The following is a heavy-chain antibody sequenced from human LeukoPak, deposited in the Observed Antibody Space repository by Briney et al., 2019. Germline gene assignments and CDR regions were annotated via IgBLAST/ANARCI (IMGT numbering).Heavy chain of an antibody. D-gene: IGHD3-9*01. V-gene: IGHV4-38-2*02. J-gene: IGHJ4*02. CDR2: IYLSGST. CDR1: GYSISSGYY. Sequence: SETLSLTCAVSGYSISSGYYWGWIRQPPGKGLEWIGSIYLSGSTYDNPSLKSRVTISLDTSKNRFSLKLTSVTAADTAVYYCARDRILTGYYTFDYWGQGTLVTVSS. CDR3: ARDRILTGYYTFDY.